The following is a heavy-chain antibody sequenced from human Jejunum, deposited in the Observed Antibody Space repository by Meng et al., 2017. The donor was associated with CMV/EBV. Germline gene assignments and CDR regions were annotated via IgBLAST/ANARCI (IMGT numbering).Heavy chain of an antibody. CDR3: VTNLYCSGGACRNY. J-gene: IGHJ4*02. CDR1: GFTFSGAW. CDR2: INSDGSTT. Sequence: GFTFSGAWMQWVRQAPGKGLMLVSRINSDGSTTNYADSVKGRFTISRDNANNTLYLLLNSLRAEDTAVYYCVTNLYCSGGACRNYWGQGTLVTVSS. D-gene: IGHD2-15*01. V-gene: IGHV3-74*01.